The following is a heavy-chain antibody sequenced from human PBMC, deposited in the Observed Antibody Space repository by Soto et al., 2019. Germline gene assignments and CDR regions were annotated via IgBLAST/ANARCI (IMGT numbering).Heavy chain of an antibody. CDR3: AHAYGGRSLY. CDR1: GFSLTTDRVG. V-gene: IGHV2-5*02. CDR2: IYWDDSK. D-gene: IGHD1-26*01. Sequence: QITLKESGPPLVKPTQTLTLTCTFSGFSLTTDRVGVGWIRQPPGEALEWLAVIYWDDSKTYRPSLESRLTITKDTSQTQVAPTMTNMDSLDTATYYCAHAYGGRSLYWGQGTLVTVSS. J-gene: IGHJ4*02.